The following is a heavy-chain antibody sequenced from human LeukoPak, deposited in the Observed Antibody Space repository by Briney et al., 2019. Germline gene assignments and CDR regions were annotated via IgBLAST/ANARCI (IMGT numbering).Heavy chain of an antibody. CDR1: GGSISSSSYY. CDR2: IYYSGST. V-gene: IGHV4-39*07. J-gene: IGHJ6*03. CDR3: ARVRSSTNNYYYYYMDV. D-gene: IGHD2-2*01. Sequence: SETLSLTCTVSGGSISSSSYYWGWIRQPPGKGLEWIGSIYYSGSTYYNPSLKSRVTISVDTSKNQFSLKLSSVTAADTAVYYCARVRSSTNNYYYYYMDVWGKGTTVTVSS.